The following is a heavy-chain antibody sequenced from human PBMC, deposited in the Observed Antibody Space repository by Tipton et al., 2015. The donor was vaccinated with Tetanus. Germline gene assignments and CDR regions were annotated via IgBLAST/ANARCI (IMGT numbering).Heavy chain of an antibody. CDR3: VTVNFPNYYHYGTDV. V-gene: IGHV4-34*01. D-gene: IGHD1-1*01. CDR2: INHSGNT. Sequence: TLSLTCTVSGVSMIDYYWSWIRQAPGKGLEWIGEINHSGNTNHNPSLKSRVTLSVDTSKNQFSLKLNSVTAADTAMYYCVTVNFPNYYHYGTDVWGQGTTVTVSS. CDR1: GVSMIDYY. J-gene: IGHJ6*02.